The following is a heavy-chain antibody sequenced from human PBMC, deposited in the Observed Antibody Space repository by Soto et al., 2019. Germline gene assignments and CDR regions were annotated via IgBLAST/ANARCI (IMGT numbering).Heavy chain of an antibody. Sequence: QVQLVESGGGVVQPGRSLRLACAASGFTFSTYGMHWVRQAPGKGLEWVAVISYDGSNKYYADSVKGRFTISRDNSKHTLYLPMSSLRAEDTAVYYCAKGFSYSVIDYWGQGTLVTVSS. J-gene: IGHJ4*02. D-gene: IGHD5-18*01. V-gene: IGHV3-30*18. CDR1: GFTFSTYG. CDR2: ISYDGSNK. CDR3: AKGFSYSVIDY.